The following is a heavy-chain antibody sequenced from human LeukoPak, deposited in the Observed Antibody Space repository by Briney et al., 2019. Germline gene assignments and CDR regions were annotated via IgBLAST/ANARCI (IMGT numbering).Heavy chain of an antibody. J-gene: IGHJ4*02. CDR2: INHSGST. V-gene: IGHV4-34*01. CDR3: ARGRSLDY. CDR1: GGSFSGYY. Sequence: SEALSLTCAVYGGSFSGYYWSWIRQPPGKGLEWIGEINHSGSTNYNPSLKSRVTISVDTSKNQFSLKLSSVTAADTAVYYCARGRSLDYWGQGTLVTVSS.